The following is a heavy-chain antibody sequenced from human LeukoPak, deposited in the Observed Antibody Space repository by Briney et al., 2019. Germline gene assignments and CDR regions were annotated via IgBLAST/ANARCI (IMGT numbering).Heavy chain of an antibody. CDR2: IKPDGREK. V-gene: IGHV3-7*03. J-gene: IGHJ5*02. D-gene: IGHD3-10*01. CDR3: VRGSSCDGVRGVAWSWFDP. CDR1: GFTFSHYW. Sequence: GGSLRLSCAASGFTFSHYWMTWVRQAPEKGLEWVANIKPDGREKHYVDSVRGRFTISRDNAKDALYLQMNGFRDEDTAVYDYVRGSSCDGVRGVAWSWFDPWGQGTLVTVSS.